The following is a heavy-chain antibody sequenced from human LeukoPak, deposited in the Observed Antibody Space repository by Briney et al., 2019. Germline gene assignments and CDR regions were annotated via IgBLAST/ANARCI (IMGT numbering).Heavy chain of an antibody. CDR2: IWYDGSNK. J-gene: IGHJ4*02. D-gene: IGHD3-10*01. Sequence: GGSLRLSCAASGFTFSSYWMSWVRQAPGKGLEWVAVIWYDGSNKYYADSVKGRFTISRDNSKNTLYLQMNSLRAEDTAVYYCAKDRSEVLWFGELSFPADYWGQGTLVTVSS. CDR3: AKDRSEVLWFGELSFPADY. CDR1: GFTFSSYW. V-gene: IGHV3-30*02.